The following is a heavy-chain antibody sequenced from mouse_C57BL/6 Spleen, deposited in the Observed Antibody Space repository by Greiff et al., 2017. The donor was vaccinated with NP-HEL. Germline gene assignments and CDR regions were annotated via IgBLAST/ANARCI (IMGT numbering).Heavy chain of an antibody. D-gene: IGHD1-1*01. CDR2: IYPGSGST. Sequence: QVQLQQPGAELVKPGASVKMSCKASGYTFTSYWITWVKQRPGQGLEWIGDIYPGSGSTNYNEKFKSKATLTVDTSSSTAYMQLSSLTSEDSAVYYCASPPPGSREFAYWGQGTLVTVSA. V-gene: IGHV1-55*01. CDR1: GYTFTSYW. CDR3: ASPPPGSREFAY. J-gene: IGHJ3*01.